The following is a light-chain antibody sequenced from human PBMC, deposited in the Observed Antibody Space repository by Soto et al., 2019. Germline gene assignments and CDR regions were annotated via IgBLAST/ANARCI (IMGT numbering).Light chain of an antibody. CDR2: DAS. Sequence: DIQMTQSPSTLSASVGDRVTITCRASQSISSWLAWYQQKLGKAPKLLIYDASSLESGVPSRFSGSGSGTEFTLTLSNLPTYDFATYYCQHPRTFGQGTKLEIK. CDR3: QHPRT. CDR1: QSISSW. J-gene: IGKJ2*01. V-gene: IGKV1-5*01.